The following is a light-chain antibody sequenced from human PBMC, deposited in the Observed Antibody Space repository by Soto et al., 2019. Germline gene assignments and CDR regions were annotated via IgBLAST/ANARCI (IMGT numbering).Light chain of an antibody. Sequence: DIQMPQSPSSLSAFVGDTVTITCRASQGISYFLSWFQQKPGKAPKSLIYEASKLQSGVPSKFSGSESGTDFTLTISNLQPEDFATYYCQQYNHYPATFGQGTRLEIK. CDR2: EAS. V-gene: IGKV1-16*02. J-gene: IGKJ5*01. CDR1: QGISYF. CDR3: QQYNHYPAT.